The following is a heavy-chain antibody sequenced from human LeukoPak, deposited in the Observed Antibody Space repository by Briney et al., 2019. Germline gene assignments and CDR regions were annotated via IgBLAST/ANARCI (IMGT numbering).Heavy chain of an antibody. J-gene: IGHJ6*02. D-gene: IGHD2-2*01. Sequence: GRSLRLSCAASGFTFSSYAMHWVRQAPGKGLEWVAVISYDGSNKYYADSVKGRFTISRDNSKNTLYLQMNSPRAEDTAVYYCARDIVVVPAEGMDVWGQGTTVTVSS. CDR1: GFTFSSYA. V-gene: IGHV3-30-3*01. CDR2: ISYDGSNK. CDR3: ARDIVVVPAEGMDV.